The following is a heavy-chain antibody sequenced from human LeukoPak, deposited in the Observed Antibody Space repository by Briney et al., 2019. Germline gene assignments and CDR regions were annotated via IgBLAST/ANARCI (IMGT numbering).Heavy chain of an antibody. Sequence: GGSLRLSCAASGFTFSSYWMSWVRQAPGKGLEWVANIKQDGSEKYYVDSVKGRFTISRDNSKNTLYRQMNSLRAEDTAIYYCAKNGDRGAYCSGGSCYPYYYYYIDVWGKGTTVTISS. CDR1: GFTFSSYW. CDR3: AKNGDRGAYCSGGSCYPYYYYYIDV. CDR2: IKQDGSEK. D-gene: IGHD2-15*01. V-gene: IGHV3-7*03. J-gene: IGHJ6*03.